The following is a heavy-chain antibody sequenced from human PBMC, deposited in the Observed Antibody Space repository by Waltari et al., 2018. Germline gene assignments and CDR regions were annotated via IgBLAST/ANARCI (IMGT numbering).Heavy chain of an antibody. CDR3: ARDLMDTAMVYQFDP. Sequence: QVQLVESGGGVVQPGRSLRLSCAASGFTFSSYGMHWVRQAPGKGLEWVAVIWYDGSNKYYADSVKGRFTISRDNSKNTLYLQMNSLRAEDTAVYYCARDLMDTAMVYQFDPWGQGTLVTVSS. J-gene: IGHJ5*02. V-gene: IGHV3-33*01. CDR2: IWYDGSNK. CDR1: GFTFSSYG. D-gene: IGHD5-18*01.